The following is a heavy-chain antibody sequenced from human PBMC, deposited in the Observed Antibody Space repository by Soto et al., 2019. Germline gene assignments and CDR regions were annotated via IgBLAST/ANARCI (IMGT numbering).Heavy chain of an antibody. CDR3: AKDRGRDYGSGSKSDYFDY. CDR2: ISYDGSNK. J-gene: IGHJ4*02. D-gene: IGHD3-10*01. V-gene: IGHV3-30*18. Sequence: QVQLVESGGGVVQPGRSLRLSCAASGFTFSSYGMHWVRQAPGKGLEGVAVISYDGSNKYYADSVKGRFTISRDNSKNTLYLQMNSLRAEDTAVYYCAKDRGRDYGSGSKSDYFDYWGQGTLVTVSS. CDR1: GFTFSSYG.